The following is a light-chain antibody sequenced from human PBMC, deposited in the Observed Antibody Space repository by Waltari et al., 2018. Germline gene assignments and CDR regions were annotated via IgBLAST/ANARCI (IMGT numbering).Light chain of an antibody. Sequence: DIQMTQSTSSLSASVGDRVTITCRASQTIKSFLSWYQQKPGKAPKLLISSASTLQSGVPSRFSGSGSSTDFTLIISSLQPEDFATYYCQQSYDVLTWTFGQGTKVEMK. CDR1: QTIKSF. CDR2: SAS. V-gene: IGKV1-39*01. J-gene: IGKJ1*01. CDR3: QQSYDVLTWT.